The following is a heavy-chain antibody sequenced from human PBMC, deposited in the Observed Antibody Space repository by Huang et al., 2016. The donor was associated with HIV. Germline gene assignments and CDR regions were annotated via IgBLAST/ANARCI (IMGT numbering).Heavy chain of an antibody. CDR1: GFSISSYW. J-gene: IGHJ4*02. V-gene: IGHV3-74*01. CDR3: ARDPRIQSWLNFFDY. D-gene: IGHD3-22*01. Sequence: EVQLVESGGGLVQPGGSLRLSCAASGFSISSYWMHWVRQAPWKGVVWVSRINSDGSSTSYADSVKGRFTISRDNAKNTLYLQMNSLRAEDTAVYYCARDPRIQSWLNFFDYWGQGTLVSVSS. CDR2: INSDGSST.